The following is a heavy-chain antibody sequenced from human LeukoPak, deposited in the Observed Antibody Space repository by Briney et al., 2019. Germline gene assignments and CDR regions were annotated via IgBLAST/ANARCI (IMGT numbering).Heavy chain of an antibody. CDR2: IKEDGSVK. J-gene: IGHJ4*02. Sequence: GGSLRLSCAASGFTFKNNWMAWVRQAPGKGLEWLANIKEDGSVKNYVDSVKGRFTISRDNAKNSLYLQMNSLRAEDTAVYFCKSQDYWGQGTLVTVSS. CDR3: KSQDY. V-gene: IGHV3-7*01. CDR1: GFTFKNNW.